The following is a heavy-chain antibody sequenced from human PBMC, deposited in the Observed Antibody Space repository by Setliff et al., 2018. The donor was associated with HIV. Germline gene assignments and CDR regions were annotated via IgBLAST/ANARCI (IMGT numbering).Heavy chain of an antibody. CDR3: ARDRGEANWFDP. D-gene: IGHD3-10*01. J-gene: IGHJ5*02. CDR1: GGSISSHY. Sequence: PSETLSLTCTVSGGSISSHYWSWIRQPPGKGLEWIGSIYYSGSTNYNPSLKSRVTISVDTSKNQFPLKLSSVTAADTAVYYCARDRGEANWFDPWGQGTLVTVSS. CDR2: IYYSGST. V-gene: IGHV4-59*11.